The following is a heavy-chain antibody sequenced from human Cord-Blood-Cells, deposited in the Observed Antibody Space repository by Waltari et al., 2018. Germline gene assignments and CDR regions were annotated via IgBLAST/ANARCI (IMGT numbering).Heavy chain of an antibody. CDR1: GGSISSSSYY. CDR2: IYYSGST. J-gene: IGHJ4*02. CDR3: ASLSTSIAARPVDY. V-gene: IGHV4-39*01. D-gene: IGHD6-6*01. Sequence: QLQLQESGPGLVKPSETLSLTCTVSGGSISSSSYYWGWTRQPPGKGLEWIGRIYYSGSTYYNPSLKSRVTISVDTSKNQFSLKLSSVTAAETAVYYCASLSTSIAARPVDYWGQGTLVTVSS.